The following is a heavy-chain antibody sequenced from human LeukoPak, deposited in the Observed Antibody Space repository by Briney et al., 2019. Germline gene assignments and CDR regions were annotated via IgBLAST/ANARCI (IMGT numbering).Heavy chain of an antibody. CDR2: ISGSGGNT. CDR1: GFTFSSYA. D-gene: IGHD6-19*01. CDR3: AKFRSSGWFENYFDY. Sequence: GGCLRLSCAASGFTFSSYAMSWVRQAPGKGLEWVSTISGSGGNTYYADSVKGRFTISRDSSKNTLYLQMNSLRAEDTAVYYCAKFRSSGWFENYFDYWGQGTLVTVSS. J-gene: IGHJ4*02. V-gene: IGHV3-23*01.